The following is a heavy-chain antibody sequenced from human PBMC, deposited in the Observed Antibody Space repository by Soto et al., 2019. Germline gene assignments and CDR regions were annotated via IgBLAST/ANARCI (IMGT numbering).Heavy chain of an antibody. D-gene: IGHD2-2*01. Sequence: PGESLKISCKGSGYSFTSYWISWVRQMPGKGLEWMGRIDPSDSYTNYSPSFQGHVTISADKSISTAYLQWSSLKASDTAMYYCASQYCSSTSCHDYWGQGTLVTVSS. CDR2: IDPSDSYT. CDR3: ASQYCSSTSCHDY. V-gene: IGHV5-10-1*01. J-gene: IGHJ4*02. CDR1: GYSFTSYW.